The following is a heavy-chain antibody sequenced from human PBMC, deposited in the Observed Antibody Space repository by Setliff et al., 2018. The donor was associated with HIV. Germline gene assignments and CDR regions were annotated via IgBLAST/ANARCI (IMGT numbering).Heavy chain of an antibody. D-gene: IGHD2-15*01. V-gene: IGHV1-3*01. J-gene: IGHJ6*02. CDR1: GYTFTSYA. CDR2: INAGNGNT. CDR3: ASGYCSGGSCYSMRYYGMDV. Sequence: SVKVSCKASGYTFTSYAMHWVRQAPGQRLEWMGWINAGNGNTKYSQKFQGRVTITRDTSASTAYMELSSLRSEDTAVYYCASGYCSGGSCYSMRYYGMDVWGQGTTVTVSS.